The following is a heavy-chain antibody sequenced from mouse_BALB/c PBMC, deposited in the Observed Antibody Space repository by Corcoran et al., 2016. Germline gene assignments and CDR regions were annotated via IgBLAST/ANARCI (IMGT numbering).Heavy chain of an antibody. CDR2: INTYTGEL. CDR1: GYTFTNYG. D-gene: IGHD2-1*01. Sequence: QIQLVQSGPELKKPGATVKISCKASGYTFTNYGMNWVKQAPGKGLKWMGWINTYTGELTYADDFKGRFAFSLETSASTAYLQINNLKNEDTATYFCARWGNYVGAMDYWGQGTSVTVSS. CDR3: ARWGNYVGAMDY. J-gene: IGHJ4*01. V-gene: IGHV9-3-1*01.